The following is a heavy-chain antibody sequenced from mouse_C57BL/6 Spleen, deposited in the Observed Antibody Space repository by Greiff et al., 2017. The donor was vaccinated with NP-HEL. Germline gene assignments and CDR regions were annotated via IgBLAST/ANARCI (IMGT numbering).Heavy chain of an antibody. CDR2: IYPGDGDT. V-gene: IGHV1-80*01. Sequence: VQLQQSGAELVKPGASVKISCKASGYAFSSYWMNWVKQRPGKGLEWIGQIYPGDGDTNYNGKFKGKATLTADKSSSTAYMQLSSLTSEDSAVYFCAKEVYYDYGRYFDYWGQGTTLTVSS. D-gene: IGHD2-4*01. CDR3: AKEVYYDYGRYFDY. J-gene: IGHJ2*01. CDR1: GYAFSSYW.